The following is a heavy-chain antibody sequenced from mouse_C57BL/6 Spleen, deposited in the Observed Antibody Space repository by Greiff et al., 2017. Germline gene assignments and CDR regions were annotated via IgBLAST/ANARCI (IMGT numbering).Heavy chain of an antibody. V-gene: IGHV1-53*01. CDR1: GYTFTSYW. D-gene: IGHD1-1*01. Sequence: QVQLQQPGTELVKPGASVKLSCKASGYTFTSYWMHWVKQRPGQGLEWIGNINPSNGGTNYNEKFKSKATLTVDKSSSTAYMQLSSLTSEDSAVYYGARSRSYGSSYSFDDWGQGTTLTVSS. J-gene: IGHJ2*01. CDR3: ARSRSYGSSYSFDD. CDR2: INPSNGGT.